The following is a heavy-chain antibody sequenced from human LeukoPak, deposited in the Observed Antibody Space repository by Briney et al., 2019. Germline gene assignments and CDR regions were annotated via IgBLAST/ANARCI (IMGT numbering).Heavy chain of an antibody. CDR2: IIPIFGTA. J-gene: IGHJ6*02. Sequence: ASVKVSCKASGYTFTSYAMHWVRQAPGQRLEWMGGIIPIFGTANYAQKFQGRVTITADESTSTAYMELSSLRSEDTAVYYCASGCSGGSCYPYYYYYYGMDVWGQGTTVTVSS. CDR3: ASGCSGGSCYPYYYYYYGMDV. D-gene: IGHD2-15*01. CDR1: GYTFTSYA. V-gene: IGHV1-69*13.